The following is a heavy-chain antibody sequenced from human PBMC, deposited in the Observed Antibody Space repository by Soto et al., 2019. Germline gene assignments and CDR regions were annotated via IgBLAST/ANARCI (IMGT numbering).Heavy chain of an antibody. CDR3: ARGFSGAIGMDV. Sequence: SVKVSCKASGGTFSSYAISWVRQAPGQGLEWMGGIIPIFGTANYAQKFQGRVTITADESTSTAYMELSSLRSEDTAVYYCARGFSGAIGMDVWGQGTTVTVSS. J-gene: IGHJ6*02. CDR1: GGTFSSYA. V-gene: IGHV1-69*13. CDR2: IIPIFGTA. D-gene: IGHD2-15*01.